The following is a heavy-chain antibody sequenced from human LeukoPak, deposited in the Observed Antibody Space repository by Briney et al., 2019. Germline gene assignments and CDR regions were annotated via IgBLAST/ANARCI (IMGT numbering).Heavy chain of an antibody. CDR1: GFTFSTYW. CDR3: ARASTTVPNLLDH. D-gene: IGHD4-17*01. CDR2: IKGDGSST. Sequence: GGSLRLSCAASGFTFSTYWMHWVRQAPGKGLVWVARIKGDGSSTIYADSVKGRFTISRDNSKNTPYLQTSSLRAEDTAVYYCARASTTVPNLLDHWGRGTLVTVSS. J-gene: IGHJ4*02. V-gene: IGHV3-74*01.